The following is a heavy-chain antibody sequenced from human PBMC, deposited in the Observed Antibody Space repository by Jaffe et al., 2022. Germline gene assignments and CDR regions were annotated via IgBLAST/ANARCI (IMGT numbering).Heavy chain of an antibody. CDR2: IYHSGST. CDR3: ARDPPDVGFGELFYFDY. CDR1: GYSISSGYY. V-gene: IGHV4-38-2*02. Sequence: QVQLQESGPGLVKPSETLSLTCAVSGYSISSGYYWGWIRQPPGKGLEWIGSIYHSGSTYYNPSLKSRVTISVDTSKNQFSLKLSSVTAADTAVYYCARDPPDVGFGELFYFDYWGQGTLVTVSS. J-gene: IGHJ4*02. D-gene: IGHD3-10*01.